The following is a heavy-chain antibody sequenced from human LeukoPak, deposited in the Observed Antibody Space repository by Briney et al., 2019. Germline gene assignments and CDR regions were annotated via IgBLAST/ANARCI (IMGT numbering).Heavy chain of an antibody. Sequence: GVSLRLSCAASGFTFSSYSMNWVRQAPGKGLEWVSSISSSSSYIYYADSVKGRFTISRDNAKNSLYLQMDSLRAEDTAVYYCARASSSYLFDYWGQGTLVTVSS. V-gene: IGHV3-21*01. D-gene: IGHD6-6*01. J-gene: IGHJ4*02. CDR3: ARASSSYLFDY. CDR1: GFTFSSYS. CDR2: ISSSSSYI.